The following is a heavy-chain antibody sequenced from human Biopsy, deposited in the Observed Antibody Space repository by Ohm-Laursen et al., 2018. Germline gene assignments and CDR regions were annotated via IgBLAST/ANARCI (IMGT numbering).Heavy chain of an antibody. J-gene: IGHJ3*01. CDR2: RIPYFNTI. V-gene: IGHV1-69*13. D-gene: IGHD2/OR15-2a*01. Sequence: ASVKVPCKASGVTFDTYAFGWVRQAPGQGLEWMGGRIPYFNTIYYARNFQDRAVITADRSARTTDMQLSGLRPDDTAVYYCVGGQRGPPIGVTVPGDAFDLWGPGTMVTVSP. CDR3: VGGQRGPPIGVTVPGDAFDL. CDR1: GVTFDTYA.